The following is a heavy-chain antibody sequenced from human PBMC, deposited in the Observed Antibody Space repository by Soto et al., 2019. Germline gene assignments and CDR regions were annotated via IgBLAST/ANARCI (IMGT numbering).Heavy chain of an antibody. CDR2: IYYSGST. J-gene: IGHJ5*02. CDR3: ARGRWPALFDP. Sequence: SETLSLTCTVSGGSISSGGYYWSWIRQHPGKGLEWIGYIYYSGSTYYNPSLKSRVTISVDTSKNQFSLKLSSVTAADTAVYYCARGRWPALFDPWGQGTLVTVSS. V-gene: IGHV4-31*03. D-gene: IGHD2-15*01. CDR1: GGSISSGGYY.